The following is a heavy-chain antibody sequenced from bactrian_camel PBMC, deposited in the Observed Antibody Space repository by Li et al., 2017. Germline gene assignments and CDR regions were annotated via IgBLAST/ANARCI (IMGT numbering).Heavy chain of an antibody. D-gene: IGHD2*01. CDR1: RNSNSDPLHC. Sequence: HVQLVESGGGSVEIGGSLRLSCAAARNSNSDPLHCMGWFRQPPGKEREGFARMTNTGSIDYADYVKGRFTISRDNAKNTLYLQMNELKPDDTGMYYCVARDSGLCYTWASSSYKYWGQGTQVTVS. CDR3: VARDSGLCYTWASSSYKY. J-gene: IGHJ4*01. CDR2: MTNTGSI. V-gene: IGHV3S53*01.